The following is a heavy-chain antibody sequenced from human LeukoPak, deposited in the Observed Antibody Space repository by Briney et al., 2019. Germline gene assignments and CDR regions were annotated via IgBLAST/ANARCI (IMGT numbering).Heavy chain of an antibody. CDR3: ALIGVVIPPDTYDV. Sequence: GGSLRLSRSAFGFTFGDYAFHWVRQAPGKGLEWLAFIRYDGSDSYYADSVKGRFTISRDNSKKTLYLQMDSLRTEDTAFYYCALIGVVIPPDTYDVWGQGTLVTVSS. J-gene: IGHJ3*01. CDR1: GFTFGDYA. CDR2: IRYDGSDS. V-gene: IGHV3-30*02. D-gene: IGHD2-21*01.